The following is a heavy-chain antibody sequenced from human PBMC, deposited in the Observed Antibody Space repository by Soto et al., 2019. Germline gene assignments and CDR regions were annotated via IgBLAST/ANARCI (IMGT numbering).Heavy chain of an antibody. V-gene: IGHV3-11*01. CDR3: AKDPYYDSSGTSLGY. D-gene: IGHD3-22*01. J-gene: IGHJ4*02. Sequence: QVQLVESGGGLVKPGGSLRLSCAASGFTFSDYYMSWIRQAPGKGLEWVSYISSSGSTIYYADSVKGRFTISRDNSKNTLYLQMNSLRAEDTAVYYCAKDPYYDSSGTSLGYWGQGTLVTVSS. CDR2: ISSSGSTI. CDR1: GFTFSDYY.